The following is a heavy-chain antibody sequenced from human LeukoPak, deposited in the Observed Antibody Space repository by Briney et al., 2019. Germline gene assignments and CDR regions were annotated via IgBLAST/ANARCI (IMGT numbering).Heavy chain of an antibody. D-gene: IGHD1-1*01. V-gene: IGHV4-30-4*01. CDR3: ARERAAKTRFDY. J-gene: IGHJ4*02. Sequence: PSQTLSLTCTVSGGSISSGDYYWSWIHQPPGKGLESIGFIYYSGSTYYNPSLKSRVTISVDTSKNQFSLRLSSVTAADTAVYYCARERAAKTRFDYWGQGTLVTVSS. CDR2: IYYSGST. CDR1: GGSISSGDYY.